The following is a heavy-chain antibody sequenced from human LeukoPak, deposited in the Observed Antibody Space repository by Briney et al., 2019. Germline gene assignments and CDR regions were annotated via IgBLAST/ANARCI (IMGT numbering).Heavy chain of an antibody. D-gene: IGHD3-3*01. CDR2: IFSGDTT. CDR3: AKDQRITIFGVVTYDAFDI. Sequence: GGSLRLSCVASGVTVSNIHMNWVRQAPGKGLEWVSFIFSGDTTYYADSVKGRFVISRDNSGNTLYLQMNSLRPEDTAVYYCAKDQRITIFGVVTYDAFDIWGQGTMVTVSS. V-gene: IGHV3-66*01. CDR1: GVTVSNIH. J-gene: IGHJ3*02.